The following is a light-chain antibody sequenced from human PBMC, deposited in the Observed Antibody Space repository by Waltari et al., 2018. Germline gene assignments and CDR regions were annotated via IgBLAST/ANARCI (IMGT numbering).Light chain of an antibody. Sequence: QSALTQPASVSGSPGQSITISCTGTSSDVGGYNYVSWYQEHPGKAPKLMIYDVSKRPSGVSNRFSGSKSGNTASLTISGLQAEDEADYYCSSYTSSGTFLFGGGTKLTVL. V-gene: IGLV2-14*01. J-gene: IGLJ2*01. CDR2: DVS. CDR1: SSDVGGYNY. CDR3: SSYTSSGTFL.